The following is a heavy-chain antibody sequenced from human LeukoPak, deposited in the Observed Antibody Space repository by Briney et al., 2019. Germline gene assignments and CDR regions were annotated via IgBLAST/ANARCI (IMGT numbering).Heavy chain of an antibody. V-gene: IGHV3-74*01. D-gene: IGHD5/OR15-5a*01. CDR1: GFTFSSYW. CDR3: VRSVGNTEY. Sequence: GSLRLSCAASGFTFSSYWMHWVRQAPGQGLVWVSRITSDGSGTAYADSVKGRFTISRDDAKNTLYLQMNSLRAEDTAVYYCVRSVGNTEYWGQGTLVTVSS. CDR2: ITSDGSGT. J-gene: IGHJ4*02.